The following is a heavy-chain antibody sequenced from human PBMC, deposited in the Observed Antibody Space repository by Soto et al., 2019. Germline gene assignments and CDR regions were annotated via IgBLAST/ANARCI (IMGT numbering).Heavy chain of an antibody. CDR2: IYPGDSDT. D-gene: IGHD3-22*01. CDR3: AGQLFSSGYYWAI. CDR1: GYSFTSYW. V-gene: IGHV5-51*01. J-gene: IGHJ3*02. Sequence: GESLKISCKGSGYSFTSYWIGWVRQMPGKGLEWMGIIYPGDSDTRYSPSFQGQVTISADKSISTAYLQWSSLKASDTAMYYYAGQLFSSGYYWAIWGKGTMVTASS.